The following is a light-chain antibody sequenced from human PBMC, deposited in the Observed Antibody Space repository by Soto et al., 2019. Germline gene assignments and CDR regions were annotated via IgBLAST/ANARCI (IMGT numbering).Light chain of an antibody. J-gene: IGKJ2*01. CDR2: DAS. Sequence: EIVLTQSPATLSLSPGERATLSCRASQSVSSYLAWYQQKPGQAPRLLIYDASNRATGIPARFSGSGSGTDFTLTISSLAPEGFAVYYCQQRSNWQTFGQGTKLEIK. CDR3: QQRSNWQT. CDR1: QSVSSY. V-gene: IGKV3-11*01.